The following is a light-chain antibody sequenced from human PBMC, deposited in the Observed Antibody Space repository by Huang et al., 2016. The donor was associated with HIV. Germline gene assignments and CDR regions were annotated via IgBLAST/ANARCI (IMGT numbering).Light chain of an antibody. CDR2: RAS. CDR3: QQYNTYLYT. V-gene: IGKV1-5*03. J-gene: IGKJ2*01. Sequence: DIQMTQSPSTLSASVGDRVTITCRASQNINTWLAWYQQKPGKSPNLLLYRASSLQIVVPSRFTGSGSATEFSLTITSLQPDDLGTYYCQQYNTYLYTFGQGTKLEI. CDR1: QNINTW.